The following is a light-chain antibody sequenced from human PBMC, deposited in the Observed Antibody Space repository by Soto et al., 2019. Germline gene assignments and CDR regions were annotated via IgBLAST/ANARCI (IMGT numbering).Light chain of an antibody. Sequence: IVLTQSPGTLSLSPGERATLSCRASENVATNYLAWYQQKPGQAPRLLIFDASNRAADIPDRFSGSGSGTDFTLIISRLEPEDFAVYHCQQYAISPWTFGQGTKVDIK. V-gene: IGKV3-20*01. CDR3: QQYAISPWT. J-gene: IGKJ1*01. CDR1: ENVATNY. CDR2: DAS.